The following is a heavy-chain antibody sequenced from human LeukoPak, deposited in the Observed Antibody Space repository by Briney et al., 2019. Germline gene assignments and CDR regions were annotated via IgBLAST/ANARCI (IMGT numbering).Heavy chain of an antibody. CDR3: ARAEYYDSSGYPDPDFQH. D-gene: IGHD3-22*01. Sequence: ASVKVSCKTSGYTFTSYGISWVRQAPGQGLEWMGWISAYNGNTRYAQKVQGRLTVTKDTSTSTAYMELRSLRSDDTAVYYCARAEYYDSSGYPDPDFQHWGQGTLVTVSS. CDR1: GYTFTSYG. V-gene: IGHV1-18*01. J-gene: IGHJ1*01. CDR2: ISAYNGNT.